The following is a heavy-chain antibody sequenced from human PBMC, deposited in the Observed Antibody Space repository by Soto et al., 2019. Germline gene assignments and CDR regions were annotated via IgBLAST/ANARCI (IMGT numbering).Heavy chain of an antibody. V-gene: IGHV3-9*01. CDR1: GFTFDDYA. CDR2: GSWNSGSI. CDR3: AKDGSSSWYYFDY. D-gene: IGHD6-13*01. Sequence: GGSLRLSCAASGFTFDDYAMHWVRQAPGKGLEWVSGGSWNSGSIGYADSVKGRFTISRDNAKNSLYLQMNSLRAADTALYYCAKDGSSSWYYFDYWGQGTLVTVSS. J-gene: IGHJ4*02.